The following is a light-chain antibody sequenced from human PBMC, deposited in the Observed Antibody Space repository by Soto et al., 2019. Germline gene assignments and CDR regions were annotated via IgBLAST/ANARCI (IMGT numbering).Light chain of an antibody. J-gene: IGKJ1*01. CDR1: QGISSY. Sequence: IQMTQSTSSLSASLGDRVTITCRASQGISSYLAWYQQKPVKAPKLLIYAASTLQSGVPSRFSGSGSATDFSLTIRSLKPDDFASYYCQHYDYSRTFGQGTKVDIK. V-gene: IGKV1-9*01. CDR2: AAS. CDR3: QHYDYSRT.